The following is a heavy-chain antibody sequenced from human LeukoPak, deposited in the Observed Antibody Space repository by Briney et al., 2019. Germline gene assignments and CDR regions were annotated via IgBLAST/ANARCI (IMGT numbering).Heavy chain of an antibody. J-gene: IGHJ4*02. D-gene: IGHD2-2*01. V-gene: IGHV4-30-2*01. CDR3: ALIEVQDIVIIPAANGH. CDR2: IFHTGTT. Sequence: SETLSLTCTVSGGSIISGGYYWSWIRQPPGKGLEWIGYIFHTGTTYYNPSLKSRVTIDRSENQLSLKLSSVTGADTAVYYCALIEVQDIVIIPAANGHWGQGTLVTVSS. CDR1: GGSIISGGYY.